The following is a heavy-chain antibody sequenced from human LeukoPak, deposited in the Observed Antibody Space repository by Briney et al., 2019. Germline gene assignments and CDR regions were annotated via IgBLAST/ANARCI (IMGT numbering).Heavy chain of an antibody. D-gene: IGHD6-13*01. J-gene: IGHJ3*02. CDR2: IIPILGIA. CDR3: ARGESLGQQLVPDAFDI. Sequence: SVKVSCKASGGTFSSYAISWVRQAPGQGLEWMGRIIPILGIANYAQKFQGRVTITADKSTSTAYMELSSLRSEDTAVYYCARGESLGQQLVPDAFDIWGQGTMVTVSS. CDR1: GGTFSSYA. V-gene: IGHV1-69*04.